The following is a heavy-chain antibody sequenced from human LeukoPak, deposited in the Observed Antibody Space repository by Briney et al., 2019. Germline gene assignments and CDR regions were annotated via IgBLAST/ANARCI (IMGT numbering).Heavy chain of an antibody. Sequence: ASVKVSCKASGYTFTSYYMHWVRQAPGQGLEWMGIINPSGGSTSYAQKFQGRVTMTRDMSTSTVYMELSSLRSEDTAVYYCARDSSGITMVRGDLDYWGQGTLVTVSS. CDR1: GYTFTSYY. V-gene: IGHV1-46*01. J-gene: IGHJ4*02. CDR2: INPSGGST. D-gene: IGHD3-10*01. CDR3: ARDSSGITMVRGDLDY.